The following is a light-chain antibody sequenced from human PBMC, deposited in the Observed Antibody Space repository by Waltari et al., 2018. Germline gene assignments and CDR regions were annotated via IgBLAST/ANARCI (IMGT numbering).Light chain of an antibody. J-gene: IGLJ2*01. V-gene: IGLV2-23*02. CDR3: CSYSGAFHVV. CDR1: YRDVGSFNY. Sequence: QSALTQTASVSGSPGQSITIPCTGTYRDVGSFNYVSWYQQYPGRAPRPVIYDVNTRPSGISDRFSGSKSGNTASLTISGLRAEDEADYYCCSYSGAFHVVFGGGTKLTVL. CDR2: DVN.